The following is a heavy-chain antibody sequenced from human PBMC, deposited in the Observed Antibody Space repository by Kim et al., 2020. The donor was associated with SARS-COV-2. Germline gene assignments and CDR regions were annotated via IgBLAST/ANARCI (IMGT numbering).Heavy chain of an antibody. D-gene: IGHD5-18*01. Sequence: GGSLRLSCAASGFTFSSYEMNWVRQAPGKGLEWVSYISSSGSTIYYADSVKGRFTISRDNAKNSLYLQMNSLRAEDTAVYYCARVGYSYGSFDYWGQGTLVTVSS. CDR3: ARVGYSYGSFDY. CDR2: ISSSGSTI. J-gene: IGHJ4*02. V-gene: IGHV3-48*03. CDR1: GFTFSSYE.